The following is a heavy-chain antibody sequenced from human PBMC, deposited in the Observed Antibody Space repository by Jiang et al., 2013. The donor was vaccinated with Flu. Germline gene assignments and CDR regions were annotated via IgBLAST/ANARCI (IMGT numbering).Heavy chain of an antibody. CDR3: AGSDSGDAFDI. CDR2: IYYSGST. V-gene: IGHV4-59*01. CDR1: GGSISSYY. Sequence: GPGLVKPSETLSLTCTVSGGSISSYYWSWIRQPPGKGLEWIGYIYYSGSTNYNPSLKSRVTISVDTSKNQFSLKLSSVTAADTAVYYCAGSDSGDAFDIWGPRGQWSPSLQ. J-gene: IGHJ3*02. D-gene: IGHD1-26*01.